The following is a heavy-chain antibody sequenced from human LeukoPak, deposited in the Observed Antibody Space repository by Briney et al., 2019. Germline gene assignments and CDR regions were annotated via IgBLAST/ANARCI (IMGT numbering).Heavy chain of an antibody. J-gene: IGHJ4*02. CDR1: GFTFSSYG. D-gene: IGHD2-2*02. V-gene: IGHV3-30*02. Sequence: GGSLRLSCAASGFTFSSYGMHWVRQAPGKGLEWVAFIRYDGSNKYYADSVKGRFTISRDNSKNTLYLQMNSLRAEDTAVYYCAKEGPTKDRSSTSCHNTRYFGYWGQGTLVTVSS. CDR3: AKEGPTKDRSSTSCHNTRYFGY. CDR2: IRYDGSNK.